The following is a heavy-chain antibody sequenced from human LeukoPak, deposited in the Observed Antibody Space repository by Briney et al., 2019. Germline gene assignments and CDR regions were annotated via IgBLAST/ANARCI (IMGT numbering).Heavy chain of an antibody. V-gene: IGHV4-59*01. CDR3: ARADRYCSGCSCYSAAYYYMDV. D-gene: IGHD2-15*01. CDR1: GGSISSYY. J-gene: IGHJ6*03. Sequence: SETLSLTCTVAGGSISSYYWSWIRQPPGKGLEWIGYIYYSGSTNYNPSLKSRVTISVDTSKNQFSLKLSSVTAADTAVYYCARADRYCSGCSCYSAAYYYMDVWGKGTTVTVSS. CDR2: IYYSGST.